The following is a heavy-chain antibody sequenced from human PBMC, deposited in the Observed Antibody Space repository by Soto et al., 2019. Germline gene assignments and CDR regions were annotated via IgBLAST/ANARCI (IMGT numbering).Heavy chain of an antibody. J-gene: IGHJ4*02. CDR3: ASPKGGSYFDY. V-gene: IGHV4-30-4*01. D-gene: IGHD1-26*01. CDR1: GGSISSDDYY. CDR2: IYYRGSS. Sequence: QVQLQESGPGLVKPSQTLSLTCTVSGGSISSDDYYWSWIRQPPGKGLEWIGYIYYRGSSYYNPSPKSRVTISVDPSKNQCRLKLSSVTAADTAVYYCASPKGGSYFDYGGQGTLVTIS.